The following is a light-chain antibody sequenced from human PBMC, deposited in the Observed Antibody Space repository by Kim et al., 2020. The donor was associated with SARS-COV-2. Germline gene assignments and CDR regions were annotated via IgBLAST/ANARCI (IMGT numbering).Light chain of an antibody. CDR2: DAS. J-gene: IGKJ2*01. CDR3: QQRSNWLYT. V-gene: IGKV3-11*01. Sequence: IVLTQSPATLSLSTGERGTLSCRASQSVGSSLAWYQHRPGQAPRLLIYDASNRATDTPARFSGSGSGTDFTLTISSLEPEDFAVYYCQQRSNWLYTFGQGTKLEI. CDR1: QSVGSS.